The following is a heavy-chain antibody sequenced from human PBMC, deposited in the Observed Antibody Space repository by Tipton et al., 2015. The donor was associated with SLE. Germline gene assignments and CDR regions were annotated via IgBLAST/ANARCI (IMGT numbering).Heavy chain of an antibody. CDR3: ARELDTFDI. V-gene: IGHV4-39*07. CDR1: GGSISGSFYY. Sequence: LRLSCTVSGGSISGSFYYWGWIRQPPGKGLEWIVSVYYTGSTYNNPSLKSRVSVSVDTSKTQFSLKLSSVTAADTAVYYCARELDTFDIWGQGTMVTVSS. CDR2: VYYTGST. J-gene: IGHJ3*02.